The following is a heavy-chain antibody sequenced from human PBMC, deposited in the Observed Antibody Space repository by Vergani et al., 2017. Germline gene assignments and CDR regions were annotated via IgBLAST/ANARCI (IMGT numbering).Heavy chain of an antibody. Sequence: QVQLVQSGAEVKKPGASVKVSCKASGYTFTGYYMHLVRQAPGQGLEWMGWINPNSGGTNYAQKFQGRVTMTRDTSISTAYMELSRLRSDDTAVYYCARDFGDIMITFGGVIAPYFDYWGQGTLVTVSS. J-gene: IGHJ4*02. V-gene: IGHV1-2*02. CDR2: INPNSGGT. CDR1: GYTFTGYY. D-gene: IGHD3-16*02. CDR3: ARDFGDIMITFGGVIAPYFDY.